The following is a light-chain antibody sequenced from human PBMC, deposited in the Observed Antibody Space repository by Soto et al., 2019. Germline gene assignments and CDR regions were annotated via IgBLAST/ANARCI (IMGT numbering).Light chain of an antibody. Sequence: QSVLTQPASVSGSPGQSITISCTGTHTDVGKYNLVSWYQQFPGKGPKLLIYEDSRRPSGVSHRFSGSKSGNTASLTISGLQAADEADYYCCSYAGSNTWVFGGGTKLTVL. J-gene: IGLJ3*02. CDR3: CSYAGSNTWV. CDR2: EDS. V-gene: IGLV2-23*01. CDR1: HTDVGKYNL.